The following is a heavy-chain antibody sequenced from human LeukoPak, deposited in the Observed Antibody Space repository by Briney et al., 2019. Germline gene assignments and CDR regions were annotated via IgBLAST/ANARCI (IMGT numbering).Heavy chain of an antibody. Sequence: PSETLSLTCTVPGGSISSNYWSWIRQPPGKGLEWIGYIYYSGTTSYNPSLKSRVTISEDTSKNQSSLKLSSVTAEDTAVDYCARSYSVSYYAYWGQGTLVSVSS. V-gene: IGHV4-59*08. CDR1: GGSISSNY. J-gene: IGHJ4*02. CDR2: IYYSGTT. D-gene: IGHD1-26*01. CDR3: ARSYSVSYYAY.